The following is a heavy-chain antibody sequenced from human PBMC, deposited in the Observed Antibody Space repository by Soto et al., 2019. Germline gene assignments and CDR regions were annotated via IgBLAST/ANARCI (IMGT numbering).Heavy chain of an antibody. CDR3: ARWSVFYGSGTQYPDY. D-gene: IGHD3-10*01. Sequence: LRLSCVASGFTFSSYSFNWVRQAPGKGLEWVSSISSTSTYIHYADSVKGRFTISRDSARNSVYLDMNSLRAEDTAVYYCARWSVFYGSGTQYPDYWGLGTLVTVSS. CDR2: ISSTSTYI. J-gene: IGHJ4*02. CDR1: GFTFSSYS. V-gene: IGHV3-21*01.